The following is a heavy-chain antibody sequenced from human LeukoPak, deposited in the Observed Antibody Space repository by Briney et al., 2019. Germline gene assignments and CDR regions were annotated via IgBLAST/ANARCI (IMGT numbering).Heavy chain of an antibody. Sequence: GGSLRLSCAASGFTFSSNYMSWVRQAPGKGLEWVAVISYDGSNKYYADSVKGRFTISRDNSKNTLYLQMNSLRAEDTAVYYCARDGSSFEFNNWFDPWGQGTLVTVSS. J-gene: IGHJ5*02. CDR2: ISYDGSNK. CDR3: ARDGSSFEFNNWFDP. V-gene: IGHV3-30*03. D-gene: IGHD6-6*01. CDR1: GFTFSSNY.